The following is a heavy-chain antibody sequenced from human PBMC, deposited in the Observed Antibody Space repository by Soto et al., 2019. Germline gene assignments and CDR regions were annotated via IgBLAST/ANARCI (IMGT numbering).Heavy chain of an antibody. D-gene: IGHD2-15*01. J-gene: IGHJ4*02. V-gene: IGHV4-34*01. CDR1: GGSFSGHY. CDR3: ARESWVVAATRNFDY. Sequence: SETLSLTCAVYGGSFSGHYWSWIRQPPGKGLEWIGEINHSGSTNYNPSLKSRVTISVDTSKNQFSLKLSSVTAADTAVYYCARESWVVAATRNFDYWGQGTLVTVSS. CDR2: INHSGST.